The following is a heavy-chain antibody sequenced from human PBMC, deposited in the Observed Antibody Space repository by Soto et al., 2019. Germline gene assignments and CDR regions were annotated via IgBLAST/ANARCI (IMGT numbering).Heavy chain of an antibody. Sequence: QVQLQESGPGLVKHSETLSLICTVSGGSISTYYWSWIRQPPGKGLEWIGYTYYSGNGNYNPSLKSRVTISVDTSKNQFSLKLSSVTAADTALYYCARHGGSYSFDYWGQGTLVTVSS. CDR3: ARHGGSYSFDY. J-gene: IGHJ4*02. CDR2: TYYSGNG. D-gene: IGHD1-26*01. CDR1: GGSISTYY. V-gene: IGHV4-59*01.